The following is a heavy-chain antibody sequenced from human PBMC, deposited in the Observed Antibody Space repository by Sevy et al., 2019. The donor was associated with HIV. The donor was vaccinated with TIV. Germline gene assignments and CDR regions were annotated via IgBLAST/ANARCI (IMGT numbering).Heavy chain of an antibody. V-gene: IGHV3-7*03. J-gene: IGHJ4*02. CDR2: IKQDGSEK. Sequence: GGSLRLSCTASGFTFSSYDMNWVRQAPGKGLEWVANIKQDGSEKYYVDSVKGRFTISRDNAKNSLYLQMNSLRAEDTAVYYCARAPGAAAILQSAYFDYWGQGTLVTVSS. CDR1: GFTFSSYD. CDR3: ARAPGAAAILQSAYFDY. D-gene: IGHD6-13*01.